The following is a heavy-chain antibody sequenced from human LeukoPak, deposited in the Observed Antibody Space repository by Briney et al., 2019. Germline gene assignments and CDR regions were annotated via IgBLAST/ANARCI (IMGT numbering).Heavy chain of an antibody. CDR2: IYPGDSDT. CDR1: GYSFTNYW. V-gene: IGHV5-51*01. Sequence: GESLKISCNGSGYSFTNYWIGWVRQMPGKGLEWMGIIYPGDSDTKYSPSFQGQVAISADKCISTAYLQWSSLKASDTAMYYCARASGSYVANFDYWGQGTLVTVSS. D-gene: IGHD1-26*01. J-gene: IGHJ4*02. CDR3: ARASGSYVANFDY.